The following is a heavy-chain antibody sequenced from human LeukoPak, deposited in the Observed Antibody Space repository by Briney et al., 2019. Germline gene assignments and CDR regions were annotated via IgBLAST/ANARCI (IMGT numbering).Heavy chain of an antibody. J-gene: IGHJ4*02. CDR3: ARDYAEGSGAYFDY. V-gene: IGHV4-4*07. D-gene: IGHD3-16*01. CDR2: IYASGST. Sequence: PSETPSLTCTVSGGSISSYYWSWIRQPAGKGLEWIGRIYASGSTNYNPSLKSRVTMSVDTSKNQFSLKLSSVTAADTAVYYCARDYAEGSGAYFDYWGQGTLVTVSS. CDR1: GGSISSYY.